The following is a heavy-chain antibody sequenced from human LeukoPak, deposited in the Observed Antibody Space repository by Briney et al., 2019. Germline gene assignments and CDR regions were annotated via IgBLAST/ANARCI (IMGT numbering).Heavy chain of an antibody. J-gene: IGHJ4*02. CDR1: GFTFSSYA. V-gene: IGHV3-23*01. CDR3: VRDQDEDRGSTTFDR. CDR2: ISGSGDST. D-gene: IGHD1-26*01. Sequence: SGGSLRLSCADSGFTFSSYAMSWVRQAPGKGLEWVSAISGSGDSTYDADSVKGRFTISRDNSKNTLYLQMNSLRAGDTAIYYCVRDQDEDRGSTTFDRWGQGTLVTVSS.